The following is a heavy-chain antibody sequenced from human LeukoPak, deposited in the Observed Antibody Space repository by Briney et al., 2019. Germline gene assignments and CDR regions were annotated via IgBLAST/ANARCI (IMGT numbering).Heavy chain of an antibody. CDR3: TRDLMDYDVSTGLHHYYMDV. J-gene: IGHJ6*02. CDR1: GFTFSSYW. D-gene: IGHD3-9*01. CDR2: INGDGRNI. Sequence: GGSLRLSCVASGFTFSSYWMHWVRQDPRKGLVWVSRINGDGRNINYADSVRGRFTISRDNAKNTLYLQMNTLRVEDTALYYCTRDLMDYDVSTGLHHYYMDVWGQGTTVTVSS. V-gene: IGHV3-74*01.